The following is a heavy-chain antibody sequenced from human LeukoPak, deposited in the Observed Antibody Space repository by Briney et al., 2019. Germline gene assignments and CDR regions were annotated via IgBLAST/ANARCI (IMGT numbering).Heavy chain of an antibody. CDR3: ARGGGDYYDSSGYPGYFDY. Sequence: SETLSLTCTVSDDSINTYYWSWIRKPAGKGLEWIGRIYTSGSTNYNPSLKSRVTMSVDTSKNQFSLKLSSVTAADTAVYYCARGGGDYYDSSGYPGYFDYWAREPWSPSPQ. J-gene: IGHJ4*02. V-gene: IGHV4-4*07. CDR1: DDSINTYY. D-gene: IGHD3-22*01. CDR2: IYTSGST.